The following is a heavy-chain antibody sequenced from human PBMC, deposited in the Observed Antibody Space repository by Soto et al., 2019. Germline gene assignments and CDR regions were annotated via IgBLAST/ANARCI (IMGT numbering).Heavy chain of an antibody. D-gene: IGHD6-13*01. Sequence: QVQLVQSGAEVKKPGASVKVSCKASGYTFTSYGISWVRQAPGQGAEWMGRISTYNGNTNYVKRLQGIVTMTKARTTKYAYMDMRSLRYADTAVYFCARGPGYSTTWRQAFDSWGQGTMVTASS. CDR3: ARGPGYSTTWRQAFDS. J-gene: IGHJ3*02. V-gene: IGHV1-18*01. CDR2: ISTYNGNT. CDR1: GYTFTSYG.